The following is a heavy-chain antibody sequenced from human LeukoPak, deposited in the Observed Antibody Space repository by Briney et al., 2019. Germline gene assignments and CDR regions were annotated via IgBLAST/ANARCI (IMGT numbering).Heavy chain of an antibody. D-gene: IGHD5-12*01. CDR1: GGSISSSSYY. Sequence: SETVSLTCTVSGGSISSSSYYWGWIRQPPGKGLEWIGSIYYSGSTYYNPSLKSRVTISVDTSKNQFSLKLSSVTAADTAVYYCARGDIVATIGKLDYWGQGTLVTVSS. CDR2: IYYSGST. CDR3: ARGDIVATIGKLDY. J-gene: IGHJ4*02. V-gene: IGHV4-39*01.